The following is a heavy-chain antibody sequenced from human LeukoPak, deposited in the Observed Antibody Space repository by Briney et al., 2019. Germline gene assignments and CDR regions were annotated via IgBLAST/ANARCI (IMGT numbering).Heavy chain of an antibody. V-gene: IGHV3-23*01. Sequence: PGGSLRLSCAASGFTFSRFALTWVRQAPGKGLEWVSDISGDGARTNYADSVKGRFTISRDNSKNTLYLQMYSLRAADTAVYYCARDVTTSDDWGQGTLVTVSP. CDR3: ARDVTTSDD. J-gene: IGHJ4*02. CDR2: ISGDGART. D-gene: IGHD1-26*01. CDR1: GFTFSRFA.